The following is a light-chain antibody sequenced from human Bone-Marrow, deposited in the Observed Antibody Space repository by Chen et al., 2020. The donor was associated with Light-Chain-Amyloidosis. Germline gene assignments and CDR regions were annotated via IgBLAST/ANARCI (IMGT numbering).Light chain of an antibody. V-gene: IGLV3-25*03. CDR3: QSADSSGTYEVI. J-gene: IGLJ2*01. CDR2: RDT. Sequence: SYELTQPPPLSVSPGQTARTTCPGDDLPTKYAYWYQQKPGQAPVLVIHRDTERPSGISERFSGSSSGTTATLTISGVQAEDEADYHCQSADSSGTYEVIFGGGTKLTVL. CDR1: DLPTKY.